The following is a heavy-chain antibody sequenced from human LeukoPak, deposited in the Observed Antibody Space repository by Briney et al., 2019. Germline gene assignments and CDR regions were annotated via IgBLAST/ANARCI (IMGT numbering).Heavy chain of an antibody. CDR3: ATGASKVTTDFANY. J-gene: IGHJ1*01. Sequence: GESLKISCKGSGYNFTNYWISWVRQMPGKGLEWMGRIDPRDSYTKYSPSFEGHVTISVDKSISSAFLQWNSLKASDTAIYYCATGASKVTTDFANYWGQGTQVAVSS. D-gene: IGHD4-17*01. CDR2: IDPRDSYT. CDR1: GYNFTNYW. V-gene: IGHV5-10-1*01.